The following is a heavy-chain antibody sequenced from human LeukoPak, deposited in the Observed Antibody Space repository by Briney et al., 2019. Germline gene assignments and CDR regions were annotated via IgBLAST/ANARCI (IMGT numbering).Heavy chain of an antibody. D-gene: IGHD1-26*01. CDR2: ISYSGST. Sequence: SETLSLTCTVSGGSISGYYWSWIRQPPGKGLEWIGYISYSGSTDYNPSLKSRVTISLDTSKNQFSLRLSSVTAADTAVYYCARETRLHSGSYSNDAFDIWGQGTMVTVSS. J-gene: IGHJ3*02. CDR3: ARETRLHSGSYSNDAFDI. CDR1: GGSISGYY. V-gene: IGHV4-59*01.